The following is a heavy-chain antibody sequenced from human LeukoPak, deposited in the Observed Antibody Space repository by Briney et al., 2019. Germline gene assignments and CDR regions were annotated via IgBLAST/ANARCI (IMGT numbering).Heavy chain of an antibody. Sequence: APVKVSCKASGYTFTGYYMHWVRQAPGQGLEWMGWINPNSGDTKYVHKFQGRVTLTRDTSIRTAYMELSRLRSDDTAVYYCARASIFGVVPKRLDYWGQGTLVTVSS. CDR3: ARASIFGVVPKRLDY. J-gene: IGHJ4*02. D-gene: IGHD3-3*01. CDR2: INPNSGDT. V-gene: IGHV1-2*02. CDR1: GYTFTGYY.